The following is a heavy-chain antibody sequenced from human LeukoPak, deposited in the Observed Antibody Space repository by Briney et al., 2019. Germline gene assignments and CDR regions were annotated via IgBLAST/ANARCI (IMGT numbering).Heavy chain of an antibody. Sequence: GGSLRLSCTASGFAFSTYSMNWVRQAPGKGLEWVSSISSSSDYIYYADSVKGRFTTSRDNAKNSLYLQMNSLRAEDTAVYYCARRSALLNWGQGTPVTVSP. CDR1: GFAFSTYS. J-gene: IGHJ4*02. CDR2: ISSSSDYI. CDR3: ARRSALLN. V-gene: IGHV3-21*01. D-gene: IGHD2/OR15-2a*01.